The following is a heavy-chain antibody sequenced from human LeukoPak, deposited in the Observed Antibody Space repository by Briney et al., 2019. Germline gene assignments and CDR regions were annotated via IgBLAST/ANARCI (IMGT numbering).Heavy chain of an antibody. V-gene: IGHV3-30*18. CDR1: GFTFSSYG. CDR2: ISYDGSNK. Sequence: GRSLRLSCAASGFTFSSYGMHWVRQAPGKGLEWVAVISYDGSNKYYADPVKGRFTISRDNSKNTLYLQMNSLRAEDTAVYYCAKEGDYGDYFFDYWGQGTLVTVSS. J-gene: IGHJ4*02. D-gene: IGHD4-17*01. CDR3: AKEGDYGDYFFDY.